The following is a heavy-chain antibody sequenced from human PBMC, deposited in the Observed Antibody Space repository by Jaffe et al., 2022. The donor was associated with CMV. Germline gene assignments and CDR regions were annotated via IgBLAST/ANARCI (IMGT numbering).Heavy chain of an antibody. CDR1: GFIFSTFG. CDR2: IWYDGSNE. J-gene: IGHJ5*02. D-gene: IGHD3-10*01. Sequence: QVQLVESGGGVVQPGRSLRLSCAASGFIFSTFGMHWVRQAPGKGLEWVAGIWYDGSNEYYADSVKGRFTISRDNSKNTLYLQLNSLRVEDTAVYYCARDRETFGAHPPWFVPWGLGTLVTVSS. CDR3: ARDRETFGAHPPWFVP. V-gene: IGHV3-33*01.